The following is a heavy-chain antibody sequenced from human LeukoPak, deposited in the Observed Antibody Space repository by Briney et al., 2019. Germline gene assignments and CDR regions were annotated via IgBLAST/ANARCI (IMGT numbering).Heavy chain of an antibody. J-gene: IGHJ5*02. CDR1: GGTFSSYA. CDR3: ARVFISTTVTTSWYDP. CDR2: IIPIFGTA. V-gene: IGHV1-69*06. Sequence: SVKVSCKASGGTFSSYAISWVRQAPGQGLEWMGGIIPIFGTANYAQKFQGRVTITADKSTSTAYMELSSLRSEDTAVYYCARVFISTTVTTSWYDPWGQGTLVTVSS. D-gene: IGHD4-17*01.